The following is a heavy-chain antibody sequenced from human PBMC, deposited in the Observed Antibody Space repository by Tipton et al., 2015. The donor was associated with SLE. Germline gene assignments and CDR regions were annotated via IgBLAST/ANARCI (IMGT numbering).Heavy chain of an antibody. CDR1: RGFITNNRYF. J-gene: IGHJ5*02. D-gene: IGHD3-3*01. CDR2: IYYTGKT. Sequence: TLSLTCTVSRGFITNNRYFWGWIRPPPGTGLEWIGSIYYTGKTSYNPSLTSRISISVDTSKNQVSLKLTSVTAADTALYYCASSPHYDFWSGPKWFDPWGQGTLVTVSS. V-gene: IGHV4-39*01. CDR3: ASSPHYDFWSGPKWFDP.